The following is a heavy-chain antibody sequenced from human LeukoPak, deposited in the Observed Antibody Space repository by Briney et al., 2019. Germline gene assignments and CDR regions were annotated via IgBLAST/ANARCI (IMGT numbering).Heavy chain of an antibody. D-gene: IGHD3-22*01. CDR2: ISSSSSYI. V-gene: IGHV3-21*01. CDR1: GFTFSSYS. CDR3: ARDFEYYDSSGYYLDFDY. Sequence: GGSLRLSCAASGFTFSSYSMNWVRQAPGKGLEWVSSISSSSSYIYYADSVKGRFTISRDNAKNSLYLQMNSLRAKDTAVYYCARDFEYYDSSGYYLDFDYWGQGTLVTVSS. J-gene: IGHJ4*02.